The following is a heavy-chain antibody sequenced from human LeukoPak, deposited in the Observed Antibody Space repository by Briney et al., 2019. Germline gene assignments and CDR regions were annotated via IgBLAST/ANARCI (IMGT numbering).Heavy chain of an antibody. CDR3: AREVPYDTSNYYQPFDY. CDR2: ISADNGNT. D-gene: IGHD3-22*01. Sequence: GASVKVSCKASGYTFTSYAISWVRQAPGQGLEWMGWISADNGNTDYAQRFQGRVTMTTDTSTSTAYMELRSLRSDDTAVYYCAREVPYDTSNYYQPFDYWGQGTLVTVSS. V-gene: IGHV1-18*01. J-gene: IGHJ4*02. CDR1: GYTFTSYA.